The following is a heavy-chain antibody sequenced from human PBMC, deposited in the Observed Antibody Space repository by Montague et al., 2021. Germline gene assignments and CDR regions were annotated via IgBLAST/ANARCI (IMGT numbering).Heavy chain of an antibody. CDR3: ARDREAAPFDY. J-gene: IGHJ4*02. D-gene: IGHD2-15*01. Sequence: SETLSLTCTVSGYSISSGYYWGWIRQPPGKGLELIGSIFHSGSTYYNPSLKSRVTISVDTSKNQFSLKLTSVTAADTALYYCARDREAAPFDYWGQGTLVTVSS. V-gene: IGHV4-38-2*02. CDR1: GYSISSGYY. CDR2: IFHSGST.